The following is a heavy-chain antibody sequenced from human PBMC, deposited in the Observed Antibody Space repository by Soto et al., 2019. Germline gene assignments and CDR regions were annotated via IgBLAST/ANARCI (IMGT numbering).Heavy chain of an antibody. J-gene: IGHJ4*02. CDR2: ISGSGGST. V-gene: IGHV3-23*01. D-gene: IGHD4-17*01. CDR1: GFTFSSYA. Sequence: EVQLLESGGGLVQPGGSLRLSCAASGFTFSSYAMSWVRQAPGKGLEWVSAISGSGGSTYYADSVKGRFTISRDNSKHTLYLQMNSLRAEDTAVYYCAKDRTPWTVTTASDYWGQGTLVTVSS. CDR3: AKDRTPWTVTTASDY.